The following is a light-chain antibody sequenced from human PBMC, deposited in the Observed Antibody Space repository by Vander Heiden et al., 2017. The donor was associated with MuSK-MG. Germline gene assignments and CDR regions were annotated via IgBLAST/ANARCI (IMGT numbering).Light chain of an antibody. V-gene: IGLV2-23*02. Sequence: QSALTQPASVSGSPGQSITVSCTGTSSDVGRYHLVSWYQQHPGKGPNLIISEVNKRPSGVSNRFSGSKSGNTASLTISGLQPEDEADYYCCSYADGTAFVIFGGGTKLTVL. CDR3: CSYADGTAFVI. J-gene: IGLJ2*01. CDR1: SSDVGRYHL. CDR2: EVN.